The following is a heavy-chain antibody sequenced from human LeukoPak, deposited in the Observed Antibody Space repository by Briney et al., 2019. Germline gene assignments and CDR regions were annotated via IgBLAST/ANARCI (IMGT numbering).Heavy chain of an antibody. J-gene: IGHJ3*02. Sequence: ASVKVSCTASGYTFTSYYMHWVRQAPGQGLEWMGIINPSGGSTSYAQKFQGRVTMTRDTSTSTVYMELSSLRSEDTAVYYCARDRVVTAIPFNAFDIWGQGTMVTVSS. CDR2: INPSGGST. V-gene: IGHV1-46*01. CDR3: ARDRVVTAIPFNAFDI. CDR1: GYTFTSYY. D-gene: IGHD2-21*02.